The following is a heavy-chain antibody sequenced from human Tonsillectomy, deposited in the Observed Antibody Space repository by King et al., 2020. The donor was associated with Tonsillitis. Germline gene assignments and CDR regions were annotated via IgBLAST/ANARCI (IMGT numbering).Heavy chain of an antibody. Sequence: VQLVESGGGLVQPGGSLRLSCAASGFTFSTYWMSWVRQAPGKGLEWVANIKQDGSEKYYVDSVKGRFTISRDNAKKSLYLQMNSLSDEDTAVYYCARDADSGSFRGFDYWGQGTLVTVSS. J-gene: IGHJ4*02. D-gene: IGHD1-26*01. CDR3: ARDADSGSFRGFDY. V-gene: IGHV3-7*03. CDR1: GFTFSTYW. CDR2: IKQDGSEK.